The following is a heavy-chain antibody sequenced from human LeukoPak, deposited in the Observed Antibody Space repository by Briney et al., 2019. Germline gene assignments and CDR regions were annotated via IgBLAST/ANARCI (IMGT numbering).Heavy chain of an antibody. V-gene: IGHV3-66*04. CDR1: GFTVSSSY. J-gene: IGHJ4*02. Sequence: GGSLRLSCAVSGFTVSSSYLSWVRQAPGKGLEWVSVINSGGTTYYADPVKGRFIISRDNSKNTLYLQMNSLRAEDTAAYYCARLAVAYFDYWGQGTLVNVSS. CDR3: ARLAVAYFDY. CDR2: INSGGTT. D-gene: IGHD6-19*01.